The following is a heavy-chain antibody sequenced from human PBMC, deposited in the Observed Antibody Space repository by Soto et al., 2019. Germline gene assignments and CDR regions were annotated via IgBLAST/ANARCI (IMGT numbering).Heavy chain of an antibody. V-gene: IGHV1-69*01. Sequence: QVQLVQSGAEVKKPGSSVKVSCKAPGGTFSSYAISWVRQAPGQGLEWMGGVIPIFGTAKYAQKFQGRVTITAEESTSTGYMELRRLRSEYTAVYYCARSQGGSSSLDIYYYYYYGMDVWGQGTTVTVSS. CDR1: GGTFSSYA. D-gene: IGHD2-15*01. CDR3: ARSQGGSSSLDIYYYYYYGMDV. J-gene: IGHJ6*02. CDR2: VIPIFGTA.